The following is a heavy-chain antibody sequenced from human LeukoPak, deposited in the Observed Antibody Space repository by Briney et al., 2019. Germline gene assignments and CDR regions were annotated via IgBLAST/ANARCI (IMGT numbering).Heavy chain of an antibody. D-gene: IGHD3-16*01. CDR2: ISSDGSNA. V-gene: IGHV3-30*18. J-gene: IGHJ4*02. CDR1: GFTFSSYG. Sequence: GGSLRLSCAASGFTFSSYGMHWVRQAPGKGLEWVAVISSDGSNAYYADSVKGRFTRSRDNSKNTLFVQMNSLRAEDTAVYYCAKDLWGRRGPFDYWGRGPLVTVSS. CDR3: AKDLWGRRGPFDY.